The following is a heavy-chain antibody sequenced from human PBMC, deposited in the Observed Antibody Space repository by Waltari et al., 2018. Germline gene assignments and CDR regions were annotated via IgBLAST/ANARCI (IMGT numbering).Heavy chain of an antibody. CDR2: IYTSGST. J-gene: IGHJ3*02. Sequence: QVQLQESGPGLVKPSETLSLTCTVSGGSISSYYWSWIRQPAGTGREWIGRIYTSGSTNYNPSLKSRVTISVDKSKNQFSLKLSSVTAADTAVYYCARDATDIVVVPAAASVDAFDIWGQGTMVTVSS. D-gene: IGHD2-2*01. V-gene: IGHV4-4*07. CDR1: GGSISSYY. CDR3: ARDATDIVVVPAAASVDAFDI.